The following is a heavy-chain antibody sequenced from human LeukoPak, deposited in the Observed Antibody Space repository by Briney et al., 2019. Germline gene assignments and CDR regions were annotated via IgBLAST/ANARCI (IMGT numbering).Heavy chain of an antibody. Sequence: PSETLSLTCTVSGGSISSSSYYWGWIRQPPGKGLEWIVSIYYSGSTYYNPSLKSRVTISVNTSKNQFSLKLSSVTAAGTAVYYCARPGYCSSTSCYRWDYWGQGTLVTVSS. CDR3: ARPGYCSSTSCYRWDY. V-gene: IGHV4-39*01. D-gene: IGHD2-2*01. CDR2: IYYSGST. J-gene: IGHJ4*02. CDR1: GGSISSSSYY.